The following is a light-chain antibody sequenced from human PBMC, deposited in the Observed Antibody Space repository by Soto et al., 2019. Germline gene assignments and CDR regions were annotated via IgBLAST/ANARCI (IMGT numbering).Light chain of an antibody. CDR3: KQYNSYWT. V-gene: IGKV1-5*03. J-gene: IGKJ1*01. CDR1: QSISSW. CDR2: KAS. Sequence: DIQMTQSPSTLSASVGDRVTITCRARQSISSWLAWYHQKPGKAPNLLIYKASNLENGVPSRFSGSGSGTEFTLTNSSLQTDDFATYYCKQYNSYWTFGQGTKVEIK.